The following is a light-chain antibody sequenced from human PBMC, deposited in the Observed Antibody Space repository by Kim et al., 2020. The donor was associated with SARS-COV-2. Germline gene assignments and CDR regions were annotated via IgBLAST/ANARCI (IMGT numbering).Light chain of an antibody. V-gene: IGKV1-5*03. J-gene: IGKJ2*01. Sequence: LSASVGDRVTITCRASQSISSGLAWDQQKPGKPPKLLIYKASYLEDGDPSRFSGSGYGTKFTLTISGLQPDDFANYYCQQYHTCYTFGQGTKLEI. CDR1: QSISSG. CDR3: QQYHTCYT. CDR2: KAS.